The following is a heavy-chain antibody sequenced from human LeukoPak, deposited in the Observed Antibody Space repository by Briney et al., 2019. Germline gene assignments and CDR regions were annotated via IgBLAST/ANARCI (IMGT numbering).Heavy chain of an antibody. V-gene: IGHV1-46*01. CDR1: GYTFSSHY. D-gene: IGHD3-22*01. CDR2: INPSGGST. Sequence: GASVKVSRKASGYTFSSHYMHWVRQAPGQGLEWMGIINPSGGSTSYAQKFQGRVTMTRDTSTSTVYMELSSLRSEDTAVYYCARAMFYFDSSGYWPSGYWGQGTLVTVSS. CDR3: ARAMFYFDSSGYWPSGY. J-gene: IGHJ4*02.